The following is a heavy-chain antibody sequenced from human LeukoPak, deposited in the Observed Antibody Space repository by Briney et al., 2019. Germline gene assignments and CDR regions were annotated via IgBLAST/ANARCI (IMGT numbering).Heavy chain of an antibody. V-gene: IGHV3-21*01. D-gene: IGHD3-22*01. J-gene: IGHJ4*02. Sequence: GGSLRLSCAASGFTFSIYSMKCARQSRERALEWVSYISSSSGYIYYADSVKSGVSISTDNANNTLYLQMKSRRAEDTTVLYCWREHEYYYGSSGYDYWGQGTLVTVSS. CDR1: GFTFSIYS. CDR2: ISSSSGYI. CDR3: WREHEYYYGSSGYDY.